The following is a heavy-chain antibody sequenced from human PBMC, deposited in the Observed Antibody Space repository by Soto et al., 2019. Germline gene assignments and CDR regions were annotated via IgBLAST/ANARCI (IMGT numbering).Heavy chain of an antibody. J-gene: IGHJ4*02. Sequence: QITLKESGPTLVKPTQTLTLTCTFSGFSLSSTRMAVGWIRQPPGKALEWLALIYWDDDKRYSPFLKSRLTITEATAKNQVVLTMSNMDPVDTARYYCAHIVVAGLGYYFDYWGQGTLVNVSS. CDR1: GFSLSSTRMA. D-gene: IGHD6-19*01. CDR2: IYWDDDK. V-gene: IGHV2-5*02. CDR3: AHIVVAGLGYYFDY.